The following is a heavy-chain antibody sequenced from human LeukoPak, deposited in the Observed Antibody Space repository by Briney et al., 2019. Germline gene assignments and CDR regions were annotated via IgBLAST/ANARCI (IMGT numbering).Heavy chain of an antibody. CDR3: ARAHSSGWAFDY. D-gene: IGHD6-19*01. CDR2: IKQDGSEK. CDR1: GFSFSSYW. V-gene: IGHV3-7*01. J-gene: IGHJ4*02. Sequence: PGGSLRLSCAASGFSFSSYWMSWVRQAPGKGLEWVATIKQDGSEKYYVDSVKRRFTISRDTAKNSLSLQMNSLRAEDTAVYYCARAHSSGWAFDYWGQGTLVTVSS.